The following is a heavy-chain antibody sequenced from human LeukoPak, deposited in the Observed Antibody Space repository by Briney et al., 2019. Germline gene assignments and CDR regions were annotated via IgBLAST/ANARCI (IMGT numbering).Heavy chain of an antibody. V-gene: IGHV3-23*01. D-gene: IGHD3-9*01. CDR3: AKWGDYDVLTGYFVPDY. J-gene: IGHJ4*02. CDR2: ILGSGVTT. Sequence: GGSLRLSCAASGFTFSNYAMSWVRQAPGKGLEWVSAILGSGVTTYYADSVKGRFTVSRDNSKSTLYLQMNTLRAEDTALYYCAKWGDYDVLTGYFVPDYWGQGTLVTVSS. CDR1: GFTFSNYA.